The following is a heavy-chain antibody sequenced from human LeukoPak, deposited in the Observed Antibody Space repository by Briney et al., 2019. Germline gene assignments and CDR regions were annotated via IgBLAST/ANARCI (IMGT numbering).Heavy chain of an antibody. CDR2: IYSGGST. V-gene: IGHV3-53*01. J-gene: IGHJ4*02. Sequence: GGSLRLSCAASGFTVSSNYMSWVRQAPGKGLEWVSVIYSGGSTYYADSVKGRFTISRDNSKNMIYLEMSSLKAEDTAVYYCARGRVVVGASTLYYFDYWGQGTLVTVSS. CDR1: GFTVSSNY. D-gene: IGHD2-15*01. CDR3: ARGRVVVGASTLYYFDY.